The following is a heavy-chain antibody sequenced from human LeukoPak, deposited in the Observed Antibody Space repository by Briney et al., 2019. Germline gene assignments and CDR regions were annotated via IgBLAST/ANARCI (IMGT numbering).Heavy chain of an antibody. CDR1: GFTFSSYS. Sequence: GGSLRLSYAASGFTFSSYSMNWVRQAPGKGLEWVSSISSSSSYIYYADSVKGRFTISRDNAKNSLYLQMNSLRAEDTAVYYCARDSKIQLWLRIVDYYGMDVWGQGTTVTVSS. CDR2: ISSSSSYI. D-gene: IGHD5-18*01. J-gene: IGHJ6*02. CDR3: ARDSKIQLWLRIVDYYGMDV. V-gene: IGHV3-21*01.